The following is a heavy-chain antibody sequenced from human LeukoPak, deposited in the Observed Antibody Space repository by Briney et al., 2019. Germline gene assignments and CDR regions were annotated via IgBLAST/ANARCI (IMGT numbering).Heavy chain of an antibody. CDR2: ISSSSSTI. V-gene: IGHV3-48*01. CDR3: ASFPSGHPFDY. Sequence: GGSLRLSCAASGFTFSSYAMSWVRQAPGKGLEWVSYISSSSSTIYYADSVKGRFTISRDNAKNSLYLQMNSLRAEDTAVYYCASFPSGHPFDYWGQGTLVTVSS. CDR1: GFTFSSYA. J-gene: IGHJ4*02. D-gene: IGHD6-19*01.